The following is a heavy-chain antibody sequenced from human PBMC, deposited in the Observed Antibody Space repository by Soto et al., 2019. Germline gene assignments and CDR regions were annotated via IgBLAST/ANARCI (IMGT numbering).Heavy chain of an antibody. D-gene: IGHD6-19*01. CDR1: GLIFSDYH. V-gene: IGHV3-72*01. CDR3: AMLGGWSGGSSGMDV. CDR2: IRRKANSYTT. J-gene: IGHJ6*02. Sequence: EVQLVESGGGLVQPGGSLRLSCAASGLIFSDYHMDWVRQAPGKGLEWVGRIRRKANSYTTEYAASVKGRFTISRDDSKNPLYLQMTSLKSEDTAVYYCAMLGGWSGGSSGMDVWGQGTTVTVSS.